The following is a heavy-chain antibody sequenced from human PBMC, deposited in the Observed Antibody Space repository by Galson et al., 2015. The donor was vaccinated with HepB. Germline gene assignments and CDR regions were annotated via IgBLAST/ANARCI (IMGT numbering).Heavy chain of an antibody. D-gene: IGHD2-21*01. V-gene: IGHV5-51*03. CDR3: AKVCGDQCFNAFDI. CDR2: IYPDDSDP. J-gene: IGHJ3*02. CDR1: GYNFTTYW. Sequence: QSGAEVKKPGESLKISCKSSGYNFTTYWIGWVRQMPGKGLEWMGIIYPDDSDPRYSPSFQGQVTISADKSTSTAYLQWSSLKASDTAVYYCAKVCGDQCFNAFDIWGQGTMVIVSS.